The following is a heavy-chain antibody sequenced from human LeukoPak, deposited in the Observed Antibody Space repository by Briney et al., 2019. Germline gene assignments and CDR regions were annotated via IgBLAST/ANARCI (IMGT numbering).Heavy chain of an antibody. CDR3: ATPRAGYSSVVDH. CDR1: EFTFDNAW. J-gene: IGHJ4*02. Sequence: PGGSLRLSCAASEFTFDNAWMSWVRQAPGKGLEWVGRIKSQTDGGTTDYAAPVKGRFTISRDDSKNTVFLQMNSLKLEDTAVYYCATPRAGYSSVVDHWGQGTLVTVSS. CDR2: IKSQTDGGTT. V-gene: IGHV3-15*01. D-gene: IGHD6-19*01.